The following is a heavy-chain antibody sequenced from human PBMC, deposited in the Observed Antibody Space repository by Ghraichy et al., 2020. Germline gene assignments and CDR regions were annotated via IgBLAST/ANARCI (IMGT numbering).Heavy chain of an antibody. CDR3: ARASTVVRFYYYDGLDV. CDR1: GFTFSGYN. Sequence: GESLNISCVGSGFTFSGYNLNWVRQSPGKRLEWVSSITSSSRSIFYADSVKGRFTISRDNAQNSLYLQMNSLRDEDTAGYYCARASTVVRFYYYDGLDVWEQGTTLPVSS. J-gene: IGHJ6*01. V-gene: IGHV3-48*02. CDR2: ITSSSRSI. D-gene: IGHD4-23*01.